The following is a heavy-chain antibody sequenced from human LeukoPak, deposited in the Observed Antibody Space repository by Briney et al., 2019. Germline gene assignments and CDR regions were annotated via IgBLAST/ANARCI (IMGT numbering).Heavy chain of an antibody. Sequence: GGSLRLSCAASGFTFSSYEMNWVRQAPGKGLEWVSYISSSGSTIYYADSVKGRFTISRDNAKNSLYLQMNSLRAEDTAVYYCAGLSSSWYFAGSWAFDIWGQGTMVTVSS. CDR3: AGLSSSWYFAGSWAFDI. CDR2: ISSSGSTI. CDR1: GFTFSSYE. V-gene: IGHV3-48*03. J-gene: IGHJ3*02. D-gene: IGHD6-13*01.